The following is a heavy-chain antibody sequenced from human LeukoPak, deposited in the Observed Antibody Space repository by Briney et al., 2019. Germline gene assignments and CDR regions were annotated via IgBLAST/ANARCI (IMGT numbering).Heavy chain of an antibody. CDR3: ARGHVDTAMVRE. J-gene: IGHJ4*02. Sequence: ASVKVSCKASGGTFSSYAIRWVRQAPGHGLEWMGRIIPIFGTANYAQKFQGRVTITTDESTSTAYMELSSLRSEDTAVYYCARGHVDTAMVREWGQGTLVTVSS. CDR2: IIPIFGTA. CDR1: GGTFSSYA. D-gene: IGHD5-18*01. V-gene: IGHV1-69*05.